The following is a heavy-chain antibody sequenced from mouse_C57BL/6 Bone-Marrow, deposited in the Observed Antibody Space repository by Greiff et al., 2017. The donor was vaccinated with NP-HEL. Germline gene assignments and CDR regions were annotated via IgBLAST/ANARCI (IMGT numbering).Heavy chain of an antibody. D-gene: IGHD2-4*01. J-gene: IGHJ4*01. CDR3: ARVYYDYDKAMDY. Sequence: QVQLQQSGAELARPGASVTLSCKASGYTFTSYGISWVKQRTGQGLEWIGEIYPRSGNTYYNEKFKGKATLTADKSSSTAYMELRSLTSEDSAVYFCARVYYDYDKAMDYWGQGTSVTVSS. CDR2: IYPRSGNT. CDR1: GYTFTSYG. V-gene: IGHV1-81*01.